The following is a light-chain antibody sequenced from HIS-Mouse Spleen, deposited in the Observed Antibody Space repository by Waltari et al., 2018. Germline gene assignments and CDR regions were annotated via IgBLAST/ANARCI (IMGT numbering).Light chain of an antibody. J-gene: IGKJ4*01. CDR2: LGS. Sequence: DIVITQFPLSLPVPPGEPASISFRSSQSLLHSNGYNYLDWYLQKPGQSPQLLIYLGSNRASGVPDRFSGSGSGTDFTLKISRVEAEDVGVYYCMQALQTPLTFGGGTKVEIK. V-gene: IGKV2-28*01. CDR1: QSLLHSNGYNY. CDR3: MQALQTPLT.